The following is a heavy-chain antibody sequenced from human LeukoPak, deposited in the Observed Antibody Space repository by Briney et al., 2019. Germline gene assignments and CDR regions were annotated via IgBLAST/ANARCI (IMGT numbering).Heavy chain of an antibody. CDR3: ARGRAVYSSSSGFDY. V-gene: IGHV4-34*01. Sequence: SETLSLTCAVYGGSFSGYYWSWIRQPPGKGLEWIGEINHSGSTNYNPSLKSRVTISADTSKNQFSLKLSSVTAADTAVYYCARGRAVYSSSSGFDYWGQGTLVTVSS. D-gene: IGHD6-6*01. J-gene: IGHJ4*02. CDR2: INHSGST. CDR1: GGSFSGYY.